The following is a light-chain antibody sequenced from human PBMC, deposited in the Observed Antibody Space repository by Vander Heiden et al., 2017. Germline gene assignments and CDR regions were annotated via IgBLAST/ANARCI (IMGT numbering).Light chain of an antibody. V-gene: IGKV2-28*01. CDR2: WGS. CDR3: MQDLQTHL. Sequence: DSVMTHSPLSLRVTPGEPASISCRSSQSLLHSNGYNYLDWYLQKPGQSPQLLIYWGSTRASGVADTFSGSGSGTDFTLKTSRAEDEDVGVSYFMQDLQTHLFGGGTKVEIK. CDR1: QSLLHSNGYNY. J-gene: IGKJ4*01.